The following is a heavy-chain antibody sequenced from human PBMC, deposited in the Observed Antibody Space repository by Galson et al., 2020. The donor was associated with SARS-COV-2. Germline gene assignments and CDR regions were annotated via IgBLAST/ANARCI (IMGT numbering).Heavy chain of an antibody. V-gene: IGHV3-33*01. D-gene: IGHD6-19*01. J-gene: IGHJ4*02. Sequence: SLKISCVASGFSFGTYAFHWVRQAPGTGLEWVAVIWSNGINKYYGDSVKGRFTISRDNSKNTLNLQMNSLTVEDTATYFCATSIQVAGAIDYWGQGTVVTVSS. CDR2: IWSNGINK. CDR3: ATSIQVAGAIDY. CDR1: GFSFGTYA.